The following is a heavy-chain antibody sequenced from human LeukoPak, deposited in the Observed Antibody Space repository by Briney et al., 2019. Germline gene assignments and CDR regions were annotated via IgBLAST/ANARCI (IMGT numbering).Heavy chain of an antibody. CDR1: DDSISSYY. CDR3: AREPSYGSGSYYWDY. Sequence: SETLSLTCTVSDDSISSYYWSWIRQPPGKGPEWIAYIYSTGATSYNPSLRSRVSISLDTSKSHFSLKLSSVTVADTAVYYCAREPSYGSGSYYWDYWGQGTLVTVSS. J-gene: IGHJ4*02. CDR2: IYSTGAT. D-gene: IGHD3-10*01. V-gene: IGHV4-4*08.